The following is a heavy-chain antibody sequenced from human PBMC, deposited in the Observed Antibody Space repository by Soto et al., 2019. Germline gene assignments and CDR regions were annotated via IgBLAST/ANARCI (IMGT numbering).Heavy chain of an antibody. V-gene: IGHV4-31*03. Sequence: SETLSLTCTVSGGSISSGGYYWSWIRQHPGKGLEWIGYIYYSGSTYYNPSLKSRVTISVDTSKNQLSLKLSSVTAADTAVYYCARGSTASYNWFDPWGQGTLVTVSS. J-gene: IGHJ5*02. CDR3: ARGSTASYNWFDP. CDR2: IYYSGST. CDR1: GGSISSGGYY.